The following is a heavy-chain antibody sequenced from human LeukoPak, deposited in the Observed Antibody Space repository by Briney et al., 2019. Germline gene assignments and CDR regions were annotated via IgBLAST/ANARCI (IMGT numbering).Heavy chain of an antibody. D-gene: IGHD2-2*03. J-gene: IGHJ4*02. CDR2: IYYSGST. V-gene: IGHV4-59*01. CDR3: ATIGYCSSASCSNFDY. Sequence: PSETLSLTCTVSGGSISSYYWSWIRQPPGKGLEWIGYIYYSGSTNYNPSLKSRVTISVDTSKNQFSLKLSSVTAADTAVYYCATIGYCSSASCSNFDYWGQGTLVTVSS. CDR1: GGSISSYY.